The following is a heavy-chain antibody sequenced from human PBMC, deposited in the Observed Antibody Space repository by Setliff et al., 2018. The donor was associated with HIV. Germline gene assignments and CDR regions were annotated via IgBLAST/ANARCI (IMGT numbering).Heavy chain of an antibody. CDR1: GYTFTNSD. CDR2: MSPKSGNT. V-gene: IGHV1-8*02. Sequence: ASVKVSCKASGYTFTNSDINWVRQAPGQGLEWMGWMSPKSGNTGYAQKFQGRVTMTSNTFIGTAYMELNSLTSDDTAVYYCARGHLDYDYWEDILGNWFDPWGQGTLVTVSS. D-gene: IGHD3-3*01. J-gene: IGHJ5*02. CDR3: ARGHLDYDYWEDILGNWFDP.